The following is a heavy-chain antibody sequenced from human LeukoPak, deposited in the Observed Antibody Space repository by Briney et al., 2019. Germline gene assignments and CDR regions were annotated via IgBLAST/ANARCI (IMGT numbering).Heavy chain of an antibody. J-gene: IGHJ4*02. Sequence: GGSLRLSCAASGFTFSRYTINWVRQAPGKGLEWVSSISSSGTNIYYADSVKGRFTISRDNAKNSLYLQMNSLRAEDTAVYYCAKEYGYTYGEFDYWGQGTLVTVSS. CDR1: GFTFSRYT. CDR3: AKEYGYTYGEFDY. V-gene: IGHV3-21*04. CDR2: ISSSGTNI. D-gene: IGHD5-18*01.